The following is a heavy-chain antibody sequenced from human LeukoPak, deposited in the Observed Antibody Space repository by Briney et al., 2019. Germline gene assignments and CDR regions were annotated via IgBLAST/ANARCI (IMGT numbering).Heavy chain of an antibody. D-gene: IGHD3-3*01. J-gene: IGHJ3*02. CDR1: GFTVSSNY. CDR2: ISSSGTTI. Sequence: PGGSLRLSCAASGFTVSSNYMNWVRQAPGKGLEWGSYISSSGTTIHYADSVKGRFTTSRDNAKNSLYLQMNSLRAEDTAVYYCAREEASGALDALDIWGQGTMVTVSS. V-gene: IGHV3-48*03. CDR3: AREEASGALDALDI.